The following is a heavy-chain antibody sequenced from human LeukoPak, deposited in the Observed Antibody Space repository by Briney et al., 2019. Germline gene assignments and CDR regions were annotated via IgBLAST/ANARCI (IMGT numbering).Heavy chain of an antibody. Sequence: ASVKVSCKASGYTFTGYYMHWVRQAPGQGLEWVGWINPNSGGTNYAQKFQGRVTMTRDTSISTAYMELSRLRSDDTAVYYCARAGERGNWFDPWGQGTLVTVSS. CDR1: GYTFTGYY. CDR3: ARAGERGNWFDP. J-gene: IGHJ5*02. V-gene: IGHV1-2*02. D-gene: IGHD2-21*01. CDR2: INPNSGGT.